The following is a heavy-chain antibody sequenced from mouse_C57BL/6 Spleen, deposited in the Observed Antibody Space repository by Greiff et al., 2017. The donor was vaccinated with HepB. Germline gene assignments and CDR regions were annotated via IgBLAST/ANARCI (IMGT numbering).Heavy chain of an antibody. J-gene: IGHJ4*01. CDR1: GFTFSDYG. V-gene: IGHV5-17*01. CDR2: ISSGSSTI. CDR3: ARSFITTYYYAMDY. D-gene: IGHD1-1*01. Sequence: DVHLVESGGGLVKPGGSLKLSCAASGFTFSDYGMHWVRQAPEKGLEWVAYISSGSSTIYYAATVKGRFTISSDNAKNTLFLQMTSLRSEDTAMYYSARSFITTYYYAMDYWGQGTSVTVSS.